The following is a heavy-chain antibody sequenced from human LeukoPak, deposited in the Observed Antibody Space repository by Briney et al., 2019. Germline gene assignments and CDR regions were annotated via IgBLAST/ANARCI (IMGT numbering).Heavy chain of an antibody. CDR3: ARVLYGDYYFDY. V-gene: IGHV4-34*01. D-gene: IGHD4-17*01. CDR1: GGSFSGYY. CDR2: INHSGST. J-gene: IGHJ4*02. Sequence: SETLSLTCAVYGGSFSGYYWSWIRQPPGKGLEWIGEINHSGSTNYNPSLKSRVTISVDTSKNQFSLKLSSVTAAGTAVYYCARVLYGDYYFDYWGQGTLVTVSS.